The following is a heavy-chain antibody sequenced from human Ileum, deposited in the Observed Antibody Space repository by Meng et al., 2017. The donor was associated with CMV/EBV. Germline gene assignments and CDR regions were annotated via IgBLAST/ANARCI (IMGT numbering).Heavy chain of an antibody. J-gene: IGHJ4*02. V-gene: IGHV3-66*01. CDR2: IYGGGDT. D-gene: IGHD6-13*01. CDR3: ASPPPIGAAFDY. CDR1: GFTVGSNF. Sequence: VQRVESGGGLVQPGGSLRLSCAVSGFTVGSNFMSWVRQAPGKGLEWVSVIYGGGDTDYVDSVKGRFTISRDNSKNMLYLQMNSLRVEDTALYYCASPPPIGAAFDYWGRGTLVTVSS.